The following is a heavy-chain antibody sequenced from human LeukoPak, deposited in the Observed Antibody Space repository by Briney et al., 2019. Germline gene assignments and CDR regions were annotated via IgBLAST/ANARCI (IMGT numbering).Heavy chain of an antibody. Sequence: SETLSLTCTVSGGSISSSSHYWGWIRQPPGKGLEWIGSIYYSGSTYYNPSLKSRVTISVDTSKNQFSLKLSSVTAADTAVYYCARYYGSGSYYNIYFDYWGQGTLVTVSS. D-gene: IGHD3-10*01. J-gene: IGHJ4*02. CDR3: ARYYGSGSYYNIYFDY. CDR1: GGSISSSSHY. V-gene: IGHV4-39*07. CDR2: IYYSGST.